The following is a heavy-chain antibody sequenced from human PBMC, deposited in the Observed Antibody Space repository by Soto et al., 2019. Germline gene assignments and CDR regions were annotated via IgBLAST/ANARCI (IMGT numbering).Heavy chain of an antibody. J-gene: IGHJ6*03. CDR1: GFSFSSDA. V-gene: IGHV3-74*01. CDR2: INSDGSST. D-gene: IGHD3-3*01. Sequence: GSLRLSCTACGFSFSSDAMHWVGQAPGKGLEWVAGINSDGSSTSYADSVKGRFTISRDNAKNTLYLQMNSLRAEDTAVYYCARDFSGFRYDFWSGYLGGYMDVWGKGTTVTVSS. CDR3: ARDFSGFRYDFWSGYLGGYMDV.